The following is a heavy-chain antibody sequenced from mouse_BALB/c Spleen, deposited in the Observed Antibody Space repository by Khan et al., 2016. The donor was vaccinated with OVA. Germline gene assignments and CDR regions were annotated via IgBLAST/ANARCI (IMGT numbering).Heavy chain of an antibody. CDR3: ARSNGNYWFAY. D-gene: IGHD2-1*01. J-gene: IGHJ3*01. V-gene: IGHV9-3-1*01. CDR2: INTYTGEP. Sequence: QIQLVQSGPELKKPGETVKISCKASGYTFTNYGMNWVKQAPGKGLKWMGWINTYTGEPTYADDFKGRFACSLETSASTAYLQINNLKNEDTATYFCARSNGNYWFAYWGQGTLVTVSA. CDR1: GYTFTNYG.